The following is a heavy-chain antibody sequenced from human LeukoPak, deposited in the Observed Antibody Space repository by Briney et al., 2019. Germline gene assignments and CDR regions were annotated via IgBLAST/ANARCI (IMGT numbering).Heavy chain of an antibody. V-gene: IGHV3-7*01. CDR3: ARETTSYDFWSGYVERFDYYYMDV. CDR2: IKQDGSEK. D-gene: IGHD3-3*01. CDR1: GFTFSSYW. J-gene: IGHJ6*03. Sequence: GGSLRLSCAASGFTFSSYWMSWVRQAPGKGLEWVANIKQDGSEKYYVDSVKGRFTISRDNAKNSLYLQMNSLRAEDTAVYYCARETTSYDFWSGYVERFDYYYMDVWGKGTTVTVSS.